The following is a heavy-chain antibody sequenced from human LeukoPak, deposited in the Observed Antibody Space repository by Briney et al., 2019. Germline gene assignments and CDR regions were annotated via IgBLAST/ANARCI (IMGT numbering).Heavy chain of an antibody. CDR3: AKADNWDDYYYYYGMDV. D-gene: IGHD1-1*01. V-gene: IGHV3-23*01. Sequence: GGSLRLPCAASGFTFSSYAMSWVRQAPGKGLEWVSAISGSGGSTHYADSVKGRFTISRDNSKNTLYLQMNSLRAEDTAVYYCAKADNWDDYYYYYGMDVWGQGTTVTVSS. CDR2: ISGSGGST. J-gene: IGHJ6*02. CDR1: GFTFSSYA.